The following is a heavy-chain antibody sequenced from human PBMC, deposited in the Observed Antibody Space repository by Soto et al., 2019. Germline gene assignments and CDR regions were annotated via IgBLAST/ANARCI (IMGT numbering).Heavy chain of an antibody. V-gene: IGHV4-39*01. CDR1: GGSISSSSYY. CDR3: ARRIYGSGSYYFDY. CDR2: IYYSGST. D-gene: IGHD3-10*01. J-gene: IGHJ4*02. Sequence: SETRSLTCTVSGGSISSSSYYWGWIRQPPGKGLEWIGSIYYSGSTYYNPSLKSRVTISVDTSKNQFSLKLSSVTAADTAVYYCARRIYGSGSYYFDYWGQGTLVTVSS.